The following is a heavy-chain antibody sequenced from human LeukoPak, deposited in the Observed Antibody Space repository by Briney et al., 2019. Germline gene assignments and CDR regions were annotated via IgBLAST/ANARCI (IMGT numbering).Heavy chain of an antibody. CDR1: GYTFTSYG. D-gene: IGHD3-3*01. J-gene: IGHJ5*02. CDR3: ARGRVTYYDFWSDGFDP. V-gene: IGHV1-18*01. Sequence: ASVKVSCKASGYTFTSYGISWVRPAPGQGLEWMGWISAYNGNTNYAQKLQGRVTMTTDTSTSTAYMELRSLRSDDTAVYYCARGRVTYYDFWSDGFDPWGQGTLVTVSS. CDR2: ISAYNGNT.